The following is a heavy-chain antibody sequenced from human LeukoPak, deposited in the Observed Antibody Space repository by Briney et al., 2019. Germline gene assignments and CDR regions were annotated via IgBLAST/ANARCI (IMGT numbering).Heavy chain of an antibody. CDR3: AKLDGDYAFGTFDY. CDR2: ISGSGGST. V-gene: IGHV3-23*01. CDR1: GFTFSNAW. Sequence: GGSLRLSCAASGFTFSNAWMSWVRQAPGKGLEWVSAISGSGGSTYYADSVKGRFTISRDNSKNTLYLQMNSPRAEDTAVYYCAKLDGDYAFGTFDYWGQGTLVTVSS. J-gene: IGHJ4*02. D-gene: IGHD4-17*01.